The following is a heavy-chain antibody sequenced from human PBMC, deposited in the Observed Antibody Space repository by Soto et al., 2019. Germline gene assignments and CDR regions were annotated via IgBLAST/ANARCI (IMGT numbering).Heavy chain of an antibody. CDR1: GFTFSSYG. V-gene: IGHV3-30*18. D-gene: IGHD6-6*01. CDR2: ISYDGSNK. J-gene: IGHJ5*02. Sequence: QVQLVESGGGVVQPGRSLRLSCAASGFTFSSYGMHWVRQAPGKGLEWVAVISYDGSNKNYADPVKGRFTISRDNSKDPLYLQMNSLRAEDTAVYYCAKDGAYSSSWGWFDPWGQGTLVTVSS. CDR3: AKDGAYSSSWGWFDP.